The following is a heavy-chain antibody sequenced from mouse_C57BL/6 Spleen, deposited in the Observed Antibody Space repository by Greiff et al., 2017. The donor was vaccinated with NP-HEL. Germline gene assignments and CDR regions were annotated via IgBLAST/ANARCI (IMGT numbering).Heavy chain of an antibody. J-gene: IGHJ2*01. Sequence: QVQLKQPGAELVMPGASVKLSCKASGYTFTSYWMHWVKQRPGQGLEWIGEIDPSDSYTNYNQKFKGKSTLTVDKSSSTAYMQLSSLTSEDSAVYYCARGGYDGYYDYWGQGTTLTVSS. CDR3: ARGGYDGYYDY. CDR2: IDPSDSYT. V-gene: IGHV1-69*01. CDR1: GYTFTSYW. D-gene: IGHD2-3*01.